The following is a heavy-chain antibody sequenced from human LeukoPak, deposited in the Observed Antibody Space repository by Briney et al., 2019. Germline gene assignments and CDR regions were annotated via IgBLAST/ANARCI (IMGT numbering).Heavy chain of an antibody. J-gene: IGHJ4*02. CDR1: GGSISTYY. Sequence: SETLSLTCTVSGGSISTYYWNWIRQPPGRGLEWIGYIYYSGSTNYNPSLKSRVTISVDTSKNQFSLNLTSVTAADAAVYYCARGGIRQTFDNWGQGTLVTVSS. CDR3: ARGGIRQTFDN. CDR2: IYYSGST. V-gene: IGHV4-59*01. D-gene: IGHD3-3*02.